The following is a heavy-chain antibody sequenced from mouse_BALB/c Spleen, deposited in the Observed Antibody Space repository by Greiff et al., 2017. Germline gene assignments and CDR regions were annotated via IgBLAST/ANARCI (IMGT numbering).Heavy chain of an antibody. CDR3: TRYDYDYFDY. CDR1: GFTFSSYT. J-gene: IGHJ2*01. Sequence: DVKLVESGGGLVKPGGSLKLSCAASGFTFSSYTMSWVRQTPEKRLEWVATISSGGSYTYYPDSVKGRFTISRDNAKNTLYLQMSSLKSEDTAMYYCTRYDYDYFDYWGQGTTLTVSS. CDR2: ISSGGSYT. D-gene: IGHD2-4*01. V-gene: IGHV5-6-4*01.